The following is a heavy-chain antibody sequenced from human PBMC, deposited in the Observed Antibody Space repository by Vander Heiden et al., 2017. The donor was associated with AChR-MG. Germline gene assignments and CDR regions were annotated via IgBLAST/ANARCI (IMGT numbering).Heavy chain of an antibody. CDR1: GGSISSYY. CDR2: IYYSGST. CDR3: ARVGVLLPVGGWTRRIEFDP. Sequence: QVQLQESGPGLVKPSETLSLTCTVSGGSISSYYWGWIRQPPGKGLEWIGYIYYSGSTNYNPSLKSRVTISVDTSKNQFSLKLSSVTAADTAVYYCARVGVLLPVGGWTRRIEFDPWGQGTLVTVSS. D-gene: IGHD3-10*01. J-gene: IGHJ5*02. V-gene: IGHV4-59*01.